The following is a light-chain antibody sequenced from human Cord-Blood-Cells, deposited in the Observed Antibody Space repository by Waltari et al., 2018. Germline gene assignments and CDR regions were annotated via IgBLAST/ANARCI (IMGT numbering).Light chain of an antibody. CDR2: GKN. Sequence: SSELTQDPAVSVALGQTVGTTCHGNSCRSYYASRYQQKPGQAPVLVIYGKNNRPSGIPDRFSGSSSGNTASLTITGAQAEDEADYYCNSRDSSGNHHVVFGGGTKLTVL. CDR1: SCRSYY. J-gene: IGLJ2*01. V-gene: IGLV3-19*01. CDR3: NSRDSSGNHHVV.